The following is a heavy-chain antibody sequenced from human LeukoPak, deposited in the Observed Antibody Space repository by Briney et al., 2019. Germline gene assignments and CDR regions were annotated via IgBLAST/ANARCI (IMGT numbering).Heavy chain of an antibody. CDR2: IYTSGCT. CDR1: GGSISSYY. CDR3: ARGVAARSYYYYYMDV. D-gene: IGHD6-6*01. V-gene: IGHV4-4*07. J-gene: IGHJ6*03. Sequence: SETLSLTCTVSGGSISSYYWSWIRQPPGKGLQWIGRIYTSGCTNYNPSLKSRVTRSVDTSKSQFSLKLSSVTAADTAVYYCARGVAARSYYYYYMDVWGKGTTVTVSS.